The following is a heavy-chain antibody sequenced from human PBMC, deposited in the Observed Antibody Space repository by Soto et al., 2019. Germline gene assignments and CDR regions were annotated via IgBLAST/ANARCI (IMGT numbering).Heavy chain of an antibody. Sequence: QITLRESGPTRVKPTQTLTLTCTFSGFSLSARPVAVGWIRQPPGKALERLALIYWDDDKRYSPSLMSRLTITKDTSKTHVVLTMTHMDPLDTAIYYCVHRAGIDGNWNGGYFDYWGQGALVTVSS. J-gene: IGHJ4*02. CDR3: VHRAGIDGNWNGGYFDY. CDR1: GFSLSARPVA. CDR2: IYWDDDK. V-gene: IGHV2-5*02. D-gene: IGHD1-1*01.